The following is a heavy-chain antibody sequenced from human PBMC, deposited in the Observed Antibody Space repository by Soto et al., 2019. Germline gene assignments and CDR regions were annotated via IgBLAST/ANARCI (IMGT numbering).Heavy chain of an antibody. V-gene: IGHV1-69*04. CDR3: AREGDMKFHSDSSDEPGY. CDR2: IIPSIGII. CDR1: GGTFSSFV. J-gene: IGHJ4*02. Sequence: SVKVSCKASGGTFSSFVISWVRQAPGQGLEWMGRIIPSIGIINYAQKFQGRVTITADTSTSTAYMELSSLRSDDTAVYYCAREGDMKFHSDSSDEPGYWGQGTLVTDSS. D-gene: IGHD3-22*01.